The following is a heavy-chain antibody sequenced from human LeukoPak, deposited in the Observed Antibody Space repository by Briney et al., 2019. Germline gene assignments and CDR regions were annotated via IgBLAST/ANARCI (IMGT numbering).Heavy chain of an antibody. CDR1: GGSITGSNW. CDR2: IYHSGST. D-gene: IGHD4-23*01. J-gene: IGHJ4*02. V-gene: IGHV4-4*02. Sequence: SETLSLTCTVSGGSITGSNWWTWVRQPPGKGLEWIGEIYHSGSTNYNPSLKSRVTISVDKSNNQFSLKLNSMTAADTAVYYCARNAGNSDVDYWGQGILVTVSS. CDR3: ARNAGNSDVDY.